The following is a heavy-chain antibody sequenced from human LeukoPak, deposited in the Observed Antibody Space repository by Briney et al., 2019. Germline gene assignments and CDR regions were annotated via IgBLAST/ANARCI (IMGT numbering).Heavy chain of an antibody. CDR3: AKDRIVGATGYYFDY. V-gene: IGHV3-21*01. D-gene: IGHD1-26*01. Sequence: GRSLRLSCAASGFTFSSYGMHWVRQAPGKGLEWVSSISSGSRYKYYADSVKGRFTVSRDNAKNSLYLQMNSLRAEDTAVYYCAKDRIVGATGYYFDYWGQGTLVTISS. CDR2: ISSGSRYK. J-gene: IGHJ4*02. CDR1: GFTFSSYG.